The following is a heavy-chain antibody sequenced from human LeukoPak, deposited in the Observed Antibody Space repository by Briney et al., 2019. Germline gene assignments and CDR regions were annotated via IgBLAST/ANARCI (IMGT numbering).Heavy chain of an antibody. J-gene: IGHJ6*03. CDR3: ARDYIMFDYYYMDV. V-gene: IGHV4-38-2*02. CDR1: GYSISSGYY. Sequence: SETLSLTCTVSGYSISSGYYWGWIRQPPGRGLGWFATIYHSGSTYYNPSLQSRVAISVDTSKNQFSLRLRSVTAADTAVYYCARDYIMFDYYYMDVWGRGTTVTVSS. CDR2: IYHSGST. D-gene: IGHD2-8*01.